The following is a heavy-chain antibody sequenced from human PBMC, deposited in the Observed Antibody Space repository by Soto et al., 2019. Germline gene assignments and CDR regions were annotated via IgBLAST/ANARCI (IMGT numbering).Heavy chain of an antibody. J-gene: IGHJ4*02. Sequence: QVQLQESGPGLVKPSQTLSLTCTVSGGSISSGGYYWSWIRQDPGKGLEWIGYIYYSGSTYYNPSLKSRVTIAVDTSKNQFSLKLSSLTAADTAVYYFAREAVVTVLSFDYWGQGTLVTVSS. CDR2: IYYSGST. V-gene: IGHV4-31*03. CDR3: AREAVVTVLSFDY. D-gene: IGHD2-21*02. CDR1: GGSISSGGYY.